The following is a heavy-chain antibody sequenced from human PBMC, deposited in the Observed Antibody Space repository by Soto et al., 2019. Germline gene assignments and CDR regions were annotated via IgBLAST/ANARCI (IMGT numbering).Heavy chain of an antibody. CDR2: IVVGGGNT. V-gene: IGHV1-58*01. Sequence: GASVKVSCKASGFTFTSSAVQWVRQARGQRLEWKGWIVVGGGNTNYAQKFQERVTITRDMSTSTAYMELSSLRSEDTAVYYCAADSGSSWYFAFDIWGQGTMVTVSS. D-gene: IGHD6-13*01. CDR3: AADSGSSWYFAFDI. J-gene: IGHJ3*02. CDR1: GFTFTSSA.